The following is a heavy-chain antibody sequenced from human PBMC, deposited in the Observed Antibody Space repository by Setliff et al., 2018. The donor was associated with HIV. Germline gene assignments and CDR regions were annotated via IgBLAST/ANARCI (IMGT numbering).Heavy chain of an antibody. J-gene: IGHJ3*02. CDR1: GYTFTTYG. CDR2: SSAYNGNT. CDR3: ARDRAGDAFDI. Sequence: ASVKVSCKASGYTFTTYGINWVRQAPGQGLEWMGWSSAYNGNTNYAQKLQGRVTMTTDTSTSTANMELRSLRSDDTAVYYCARDRAGDAFDIWGQGTMVTVSS. V-gene: IGHV1-18*01. D-gene: IGHD3-10*01.